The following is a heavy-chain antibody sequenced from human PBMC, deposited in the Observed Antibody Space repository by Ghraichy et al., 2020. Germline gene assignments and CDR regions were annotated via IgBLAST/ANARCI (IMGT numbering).Heavy chain of an antibody. D-gene: IGHD2-15*01. CDR3: ARDLSPLGYCSGGTCGY. Sequence: GGSPRLSCVASGFIVSSSSMTWVRQAPGKGLEWVSVIYSGDSGGSTYYADSVKGRFTISRDNSKNTLYLQMNSLRAEDTAVYYCARDLSPLGYCSGGTCGYWGQGTLLTVSS. J-gene: IGHJ4*02. CDR2: IYSGDSGGST. V-gene: IGHV3-53*01. CDR1: GFIVSSSS.